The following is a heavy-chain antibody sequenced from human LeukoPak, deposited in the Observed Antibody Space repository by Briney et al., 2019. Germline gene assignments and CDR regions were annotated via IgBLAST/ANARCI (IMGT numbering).Heavy chain of an antibody. D-gene: IGHD3-10*01. CDR2: IKQDGSEK. CDR3: ARVSMVRDDAFDI. CDR1: GFTFSSYW. V-gene: IGHV3-7*01. J-gene: IGHJ3*02. Sequence: GGSLRLSCAASGFTFSSYWMSWVRQAPGKGLEWVANIKQDGSEKYYVDSVKGRFTISRDNAKNSLYLQMNSLRAEDTAVYYCARVSMVRDDAFDIWGQGTMVTVSS.